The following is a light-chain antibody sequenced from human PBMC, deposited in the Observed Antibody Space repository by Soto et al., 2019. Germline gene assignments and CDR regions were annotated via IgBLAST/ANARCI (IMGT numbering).Light chain of an antibody. CDR1: QRISRW. V-gene: IGKV1-5*01. CDR2: DAS. J-gene: IGKJ5*01. Sequence: DIQMTQSPSTLSASVGDRVIITCRASQRISRWLAWYQQKPGRAPKLLIYDASTLESGVPSRFSGSGSETEFTLTISRLQPDDFATYFCHSRAFGQGTRLEI. CDR3: HSRA.